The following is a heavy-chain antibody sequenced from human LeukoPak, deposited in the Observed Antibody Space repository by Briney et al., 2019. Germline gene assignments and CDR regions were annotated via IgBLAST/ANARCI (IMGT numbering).Heavy chain of an antibody. CDR1: GGTFSSYA. V-gene: IGHV1-69*01. Sequence: GASVKVSCKASGGTFSSYAISWVRQAPGQGLEWIGGIIPIFGTANYAQKFQGRVTITADESTSTAYMVLSSLRSEDTAVYYCARGGGGYSYGYLYYFDYWGQGTLVTVSS. CDR2: IIPIFGTA. D-gene: IGHD5-18*01. J-gene: IGHJ4*02. CDR3: ARGGGGYSYGYLYYFDY.